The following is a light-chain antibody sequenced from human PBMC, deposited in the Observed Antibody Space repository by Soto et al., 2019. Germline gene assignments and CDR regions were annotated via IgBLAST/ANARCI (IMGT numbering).Light chain of an antibody. CDR1: TSNIGAGYD. V-gene: IGLV1-40*01. J-gene: IGLJ3*02. CDR2: GNS. CDR3: QSYDSSLSGV. Sequence: QSVLTQPPSVSGAPGQRVTISCTGSTSNIGAGYDVHWFQQLPGTAPKLLIYGNSNRPSGVPDRFSGSKSGTSASLAMTGLQAQDEADYYCQSYDSSLSGVFGGGPKLTVL.